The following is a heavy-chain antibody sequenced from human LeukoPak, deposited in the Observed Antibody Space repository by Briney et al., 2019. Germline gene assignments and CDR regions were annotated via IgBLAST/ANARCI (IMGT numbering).Heavy chain of an antibody. CDR3: ARDHGDFVQHD. Sequence: SKTLSLTCTVSGDSISSVNFYWGWIRQPPGKELQWIGSIYYNGITHYNPSLESRVTISADTSTNEFSLKLRSVTAADTAMYYCARDHGDFVQHDWGQGTLVTVSS. CDR1: GDSISSVNFY. D-gene: IGHD4-17*01. CDR2: IYYNGIT. J-gene: IGHJ4*02. V-gene: IGHV4-39*01.